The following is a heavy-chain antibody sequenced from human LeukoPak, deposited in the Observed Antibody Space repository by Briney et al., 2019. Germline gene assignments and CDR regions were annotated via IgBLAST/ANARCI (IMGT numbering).Heavy chain of an antibody. CDR3: ARGEWVVQGWFDP. V-gene: IGHV4-38-2*01. Sequence: PSETLSLTCVVSGYSISNDYYWGWIRQPAGKGLEWIGRLDSSGSTKYNPSLTSRVTISVDTSKNQFSLKLNSVTAADTAIYFCARGEWVVQGWFDPWGQGTLVTVSS. CDR2: LDSSGST. D-gene: IGHD6-19*01. J-gene: IGHJ5*02. CDR1: GYSISNDYY.